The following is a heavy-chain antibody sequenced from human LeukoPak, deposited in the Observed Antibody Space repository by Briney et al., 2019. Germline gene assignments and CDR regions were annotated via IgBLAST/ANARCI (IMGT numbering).Heavy chain of an antibody. D-gene: IGHD3-16*01. V-gene: IGHV3-23*01. J-gene: IGHJ6*03. CDR3: AKGGAAQRLYYSMDV. CDR1: GFTFSSYD. CDR2: FSGGGDSA. Sequence: RGSLRLSCAASGFTFSSYDMSWVRQAPGMGLEWVSVFSGGGDSAYYADSVKGRFTISRDNSKNTLYLQMNSLRAEDTAVYYCAKGGAAQRLYYSMDVWGKGTTVTVSS.